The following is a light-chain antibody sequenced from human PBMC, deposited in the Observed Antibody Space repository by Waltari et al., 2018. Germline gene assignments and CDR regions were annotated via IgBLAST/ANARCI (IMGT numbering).Light chain of an antibody. CDR2: DVP. CDR1: GSDGGDYNF. CDR3: CSYAGTWV. V-gene: IGLV2-11*01. Sequence: YALTQPRSESGSPGQSVTISCTGSGSDGGDYNFVSWYQQNPGKAPKVVIYDVPKRPVGVPDRFSGSRSGNSASLTISGLQAEDEADYYCCSYAGTWVFGGGTKLTVL. J-gene: IGLJ3*02.